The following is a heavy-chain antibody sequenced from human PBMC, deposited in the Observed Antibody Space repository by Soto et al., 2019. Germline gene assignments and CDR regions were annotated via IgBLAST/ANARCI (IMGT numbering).Heavy chain of an antibody. D-gene: IGHD2-15*01. CDR1: GFTFSGYW. CDR3: ASDWGGWWWL. CDR2: INSDGSGT. V-gene: IGHV3-74*01. J-gene: IGHJ3*01. Sequence: EVQLVESGGGLVQPGGSLRLSCAASGFTFSGYWMHWVRQAPGKGLVWVSRINSDGSGTVYADSVKGRFTISRDNAKNALDMRRSCLRVDATDVYYCASDWGGWWWLRGEGRMVTVS.